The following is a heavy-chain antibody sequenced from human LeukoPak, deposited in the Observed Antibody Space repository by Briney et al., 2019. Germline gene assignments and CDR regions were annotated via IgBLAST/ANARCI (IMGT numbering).Heavy chain of an antibody. CDR1: GFTFSSYA. Sequence: PGGSLRLSCAASGFTFSSYAMSWVRQAPGKGLEWVSSISSSSSYIYYADSVKGRFTISRDNAKNSLYLQMNSLRAEDTAVYYCARGSGYYWFDPWGQGTQVTVSS. J-gene: IGHJ5*02. CDR2: ISSSSSYI. V-gene: IGHV3-21*01. D-gene: IGHD5-12*01. CDR3: ARGSGYYWFDP.